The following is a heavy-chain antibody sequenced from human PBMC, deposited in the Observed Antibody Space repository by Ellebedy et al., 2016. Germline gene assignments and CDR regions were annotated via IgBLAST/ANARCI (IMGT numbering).Heavy chain of an antibody. J-gene: IGHJ4*02. CDR3: LVGSVPGSYWRGY. V-gene: IGHV3-74*01. Sequence: GGSLRLXXAASGFIFSSKWMHWVRQVPGKGPVWVARIENDGSSTSYADSVKGRFTISRDNAKNTLYLQMNSLRVEDTAVYSCLVGSVPGSYWRGYWGQGTLVTVSS. CDR2: IENDGSST. CDR1: GFIFSSKW. D-gene: IGHD3-10*01.